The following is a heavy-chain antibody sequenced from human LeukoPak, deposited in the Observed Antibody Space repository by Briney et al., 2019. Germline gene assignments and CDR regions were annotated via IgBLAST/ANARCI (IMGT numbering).Heavy chain of an antibody. Sequence: GGSLRLSCAASGFTFSSYAMSWVRQAPGKGLEWVSAISANGDITYYADSVNDRFTISRDNSKNTLYLQMNSLRAEDTAVYYCAKEYLLLAGPEGPFEYWGQGTLVTVSS. CDR3: AKEYLLLAGPEGPFEY. V-gene: IGHV3-23*01. D-gene: IGHD1-14*01. J-gene: IGHJ4*02. CDR2: ISANGDIT. CDR1: GFTFSSYA.